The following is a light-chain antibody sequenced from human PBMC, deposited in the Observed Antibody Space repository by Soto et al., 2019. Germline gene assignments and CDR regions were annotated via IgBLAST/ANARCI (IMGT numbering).Light chain of an antibody. CDR1: SSDVGSYNL. J-gene: IGLJ1*01. Sequence: QSALTQPASVSGSPGQSITISCTGTSSDVGSYNLVSWYQQHPGKAPKLMIYEVSNRPSGVSNRFSGSKSGNTASLTIAGLQAEDEADYHCSSYTTGSTLYVFGGGTKLTVL. CDR3: SSYTTGSTLYV. V-gene: IGLV2-14*02. CDR2: EVS.